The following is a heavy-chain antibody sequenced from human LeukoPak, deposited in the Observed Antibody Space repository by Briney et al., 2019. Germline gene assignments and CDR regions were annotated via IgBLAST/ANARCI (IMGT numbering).Heavy chain of an antibody. CDR3: ARDGGGGYVGNY. CDR1: GYTFTNYG. V-gene: IGHV1-18*01. Sequence: ASVKVSCKASGYTFTNYGIIWVRQAPGQGLEWMGWISAYNGNTKYPQKFQGRLTMTTDTSRSTTYMELRSLRSDDTAGYYCARDGGGGYVGNYWGQGTLVTVSS. J-gene: IGHJ4*02. CDR2: ISAYNGNT. D-gene: IGHD5-12*01.